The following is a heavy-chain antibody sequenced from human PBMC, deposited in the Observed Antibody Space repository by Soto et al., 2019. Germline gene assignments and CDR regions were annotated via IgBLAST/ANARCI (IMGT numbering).Heavy chain of an antibody. D-gene: IGHD5-12*01. J-gene: IGHJ4*02. CDR1: GFTFSDYY. Sequence: QVHLVESGGGLVKPGGSLRLSCAASGFTFSDYYMSWIRQAPGKGLEWVSYISSTSRYTNYADSVQGRFTISRDNAKNPLFLQMNSLRADDTAVYYCARERNGYNSIFDYWGQGTLVTVSS. V-gene: IGHV3-11*05. CDR3: ARERNGYNSIFDY. CDR2: ISSTSRYT.